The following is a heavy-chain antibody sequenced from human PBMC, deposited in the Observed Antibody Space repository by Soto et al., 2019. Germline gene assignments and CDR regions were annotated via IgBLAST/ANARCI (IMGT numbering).Heavy chain of an antibody. J-gene: IGHJ5*02. CDR2: IIPMFGTA. CDR1: GGTFSRDA. D-gene: IGHD2-15*01. Sequence: SVKVSCKASGGTFSRDAISWVRQAPGQGLEWMGGIIPMFGTAKYVQKFQGRLTITAGESTTTAYMELRSLRSDDTAVYYCARGVVVVAASQLGWFDPWGQGTLVTVSS. CDR3: ARGVVVVAASQLGWFDP. V-gene: IGHV1-69*13.